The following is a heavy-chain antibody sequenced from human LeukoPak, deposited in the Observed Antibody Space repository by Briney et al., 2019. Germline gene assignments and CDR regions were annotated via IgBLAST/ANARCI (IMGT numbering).Heavy chain of an antibody. CDR2: ISYDGGNK. CDR1: GFTFRSYA. J-gene: IGHJ4*02. Sequence: GRSLRLSCGASGFTFRSYAMHWVRQAPGKGLEWVAVISYDGGNKYYADSVKGRFTISRDNSKNTLYLQMNSLRAEDTAVYCCAREWTYDFWSGYYTNYFFDYWGQGTLVTVSS. D-gene: IGHD3-3*01. V-gene: IGHV3-30*01. CDR3: AREWTYDFWSGYYTNYFFDY.